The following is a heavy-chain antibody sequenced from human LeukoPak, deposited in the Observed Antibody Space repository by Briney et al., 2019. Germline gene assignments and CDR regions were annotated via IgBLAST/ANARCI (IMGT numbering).Heavy chain of an antibody. CDR3: ATIPLKDYYDSSGSSDAFDI. CDR1: GYTFTSYG. V-gene: IGHV1-18*01. Sequence: GASVKVSCKASGYTFTSYGISWVRQAPGQGLERMGWISAYNGNTNYAQKLQGRVTMTTDTSTSTAYMELRSLRSDDTAVYYCATIPLKDYYDSSGSSDAFDIWGQGTMVTVSS. CDR2: ISAYNGNT. D-gene: IGHD3-22*01. J-gene: IGHJ3*02.